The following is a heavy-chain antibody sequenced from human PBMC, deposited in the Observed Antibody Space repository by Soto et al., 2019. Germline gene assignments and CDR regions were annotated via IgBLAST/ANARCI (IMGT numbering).Heavy chain of an antibody. D-gene: IGHD6-19*01. V-gene: IGHV3-11*06. J-gene: IGHJ4*02. CDR3: ARLRAIGCYMGGYLDS. CDR2: IVTSSAYT. CDR1: GFTFSDYY. Sequence: QVQLVESGGGLVKPGGSLRLSCAASGFTFSDYYMTWIRQAPGKGLEYVSYIVTSSAYTNYADSVKGRFTISRDNAKSSRFLEMRSLRTEDTAIYYCARLRAIGCYMGGYLDSWGQGTLVTVSS.